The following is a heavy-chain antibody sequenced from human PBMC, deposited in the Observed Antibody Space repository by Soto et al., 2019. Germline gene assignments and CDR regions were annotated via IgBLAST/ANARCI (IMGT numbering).Heavy chain of an antibody. Sequence: LSLTCAVYGGSFSGYYWSWIRQPPGKGLEWIGEINHSGSTNYNPSLKSRVTISVDTSKNQFSLKLSSVTAADTAVYYCARRSLWFGELSSWGQGTLVTVSS. V-gene: IGHV4-34*01. CDR1: GGSFSGYY. CDR3: ARRSLWFGELSS. J-gene: IGHJ4*02. CDR2: INHSGST. D-gene: IGHD3-10*01.